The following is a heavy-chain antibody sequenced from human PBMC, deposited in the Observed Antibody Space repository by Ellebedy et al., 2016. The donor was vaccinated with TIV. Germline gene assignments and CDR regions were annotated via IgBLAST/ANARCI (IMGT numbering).Heavy chain of an antibody. CDR2: INPNSGGT. CDR1: GYTFADYY. Sequence: AASVKVSCKASGYTFADYYMHWVRQAPGQGLERMGWINPNSGGTNYAQKFQGRVTMTRDTSISTAYMELNRLRSGDTAVYYCAKEGSVASDVNWFDPWGQGTLVTVSS. D-gene: IGHD6-6*01. V-gene: IGHV1-2*02. CDR3: AKEGSVASDVNWFDP. J-gene: IGHJ5*02.